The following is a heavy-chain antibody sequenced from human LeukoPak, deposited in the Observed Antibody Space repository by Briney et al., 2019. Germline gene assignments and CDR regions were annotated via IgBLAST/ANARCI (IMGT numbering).Heavy chain of an antibody. Sequence: GGTLRLSCAASGFTFSSYAMSWVRQAPGKGLEWVSAISGSGGSTYYADSVKGRFTISRDNSKNTLYLQMNSLRAEDTAVYYCAKDKAYYYYYMDVWGKGTTVTVSS. CDR2: ISGSGGST. J-gene: IGHJ6*03. CDR1: GFTFSSYA. V-gene: IGHV3-23*01. CDR3: AKDKAYYYYYMDV.